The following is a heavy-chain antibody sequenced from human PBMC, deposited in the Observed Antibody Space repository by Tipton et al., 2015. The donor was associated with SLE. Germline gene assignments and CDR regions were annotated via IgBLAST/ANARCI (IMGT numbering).Heavy chain of an antibody. CDR1: GDSVSSGGYY. CDR2: IYYSGST. CDR3: ARSIAVAGTPFDY. D-gene: IGHD6-19*01. J-gene: IGHJ4*02. V-gene: IGHV4-39*07. Sequence: LRLSCAVSGDSVSSGGYYWGWIRQPPGKGLEWIGSIYYSGSTYYNPSLKSRVTISVDTSKNQFSLKLSSVTAADTAVYYCARSIAVAGTPFDYWGQGTLVTVSS.